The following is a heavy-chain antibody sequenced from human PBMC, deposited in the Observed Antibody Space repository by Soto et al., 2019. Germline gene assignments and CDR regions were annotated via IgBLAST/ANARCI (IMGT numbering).Heavy chain of an antibody. J-gene: IGHJ4*02. Sequence: QVQLQESGPGQVEPSETLSLTCTVSGASISSYFWTWIRQPAGKGLDWIGRISTSGTTNYNPSLKSRVTMSVDTSKNHFSLNLSSVTAADTAVYYCARRGMRELLPFDYWGQGTLVTVSS. D-gene: IGHD1-26*01. CDR2: ISTSGTT. V-gene: IGHV4-4*07. CDR3: ARRGMRELLPFDY. CDR1: GASISSYF.